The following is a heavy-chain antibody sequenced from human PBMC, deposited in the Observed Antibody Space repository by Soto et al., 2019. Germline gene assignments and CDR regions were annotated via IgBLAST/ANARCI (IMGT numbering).Heavy chain of an antibody. D-gene: IGHD1-26*01. CDR1: GGTFSSYT. Sequence: QVQLVQSGAEVKKPGSSVKVSCKASGGTFSSYTISWVRQAPGQGLEWMGRIIPILGIANYAQKFQGRVTITADKSTSTAYMELSSLRSEDTAVYYCAGSQLGEGATIYFDCWGQGTLVTGSS. CDR2: IIPILGIA. V-gene: IGHV1-69*02. CDR3: AGSQLGEGATIYFDC. J-gene: IGHJ4*02.